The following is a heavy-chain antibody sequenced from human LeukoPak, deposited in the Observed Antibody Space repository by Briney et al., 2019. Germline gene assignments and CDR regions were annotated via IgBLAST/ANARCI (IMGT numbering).Heavy chain of an antibody. Sequence: PSETLSLTCAVYGGSFSGYYWSWIRQPPGKGLEWIGEINHSGSTNYNPSLKSRVTISVDTSKNQFSLKLSSVTAADTAVYYCAREGQWLTQTDYWGQGTLVTVSS. CDR1: GGSFSGYY. CDR3: AREGQWLTQTDY. CDR2: INHSGST. V-gene: IGHV4-34*01. D-gene: IGHD6-19*01. J-gene: IGHJ4*02.